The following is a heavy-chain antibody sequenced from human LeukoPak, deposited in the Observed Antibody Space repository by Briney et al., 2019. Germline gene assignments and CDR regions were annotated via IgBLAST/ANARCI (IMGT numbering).Heavy chain of an antibody. Sequence: SETLSLTCTVSGGSISSYYWSWIRQPPGKGLEWIGYIYYSGSTNYNPSLKSRATISVDTSKNQFSLKLSSVTAADTAVYYCARELGYCSSTSCWNWFDPWGQGALVTVSS. D-gene: IGHD2-2*01. J-gene: IGHJ5*02. V-gene: IGHV4-59*08. CDR2: IYYSGST. CDR1: GGSISSYY. CDR3: ARELGYCSSTSCWNWFDP.